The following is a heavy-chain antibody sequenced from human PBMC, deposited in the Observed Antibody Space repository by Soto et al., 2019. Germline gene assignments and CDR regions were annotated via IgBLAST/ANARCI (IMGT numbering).Heavy chain of an antibody. D-gene: IGHD6-13*01. CDR3: ARGIAAAVAWFDP. Sequence: SETLSLTCPVSGGSMSSGGYYWSWIRQHPGKGLEWIGYIYYSGSTYYNPSLKSRVTISVDTSKNQFSLKLSSVTAADTAVYYCARGIAAAVAWFDPWGQGTLVTVSS. CDR1: GGSMSSGGYY. V-gene: IGHV4-31*03. J-gene: IGHJ5*02. CDR2: IYYSGST.